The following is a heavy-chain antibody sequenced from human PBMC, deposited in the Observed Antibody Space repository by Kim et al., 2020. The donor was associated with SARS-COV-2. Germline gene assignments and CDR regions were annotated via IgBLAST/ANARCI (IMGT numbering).Heavy chain of an antibody. V-gene: IGHV4-31*03. CDR3: AREYSSSWYVDY. Sequence: TLSLTCTVSGGSISSGGYYWSWIRQHPGKGLEWIGYIYYSGSTYYNPSLKSRVTISVDTSKNQFSLKLSSVTAADTAVYYCAREYSSSWYVDYWGQGTLVTVSS. CDR2: IYYSGST. D-gene: IGHD6-13*01. CDR1: GGSISSGGYY. J-gene: IGHJ4*02.